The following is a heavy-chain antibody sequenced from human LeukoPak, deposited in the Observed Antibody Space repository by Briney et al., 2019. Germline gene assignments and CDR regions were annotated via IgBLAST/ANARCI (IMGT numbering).Heavy chain of an antibody. V-gene: IGHV1-18*01. D-gene: IGHD2-2*02. CDR3: ARDILGYCSSTSCYTRFDP. CDR2: ISAYNGNT. CDR1: GYTFTSYG. Sequence: ASVKVSCKASGYTFTSYGIRWVRPAPGQGLEWMGWISAYNGNTNYAQKLQGRVTMTTDTSTSTAYMELRSLRSDDTAVYYCARDILGYCSSTSCYTRFDPWGQGTLVTVSS. J-gene: IGHJ5*02.